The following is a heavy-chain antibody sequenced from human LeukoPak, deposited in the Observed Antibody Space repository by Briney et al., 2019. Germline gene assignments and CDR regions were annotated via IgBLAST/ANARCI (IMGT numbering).Heavy chain of an antibody. CDR3: AKDHTVGATFGVYFDY. Sequence: GSLRLSCAASGFTFDDYTMHWVRQAPGKGLEWVSYISSSGSTIYYADSVKGRFTISRDNAKNSLYLQMNSLRAEDTAVYYCAKDHTVGATFGVYFDYWGQGTLVTVSS. CDR2: ISSSGSTI. D-gene: IGHD1-26*01. CDR1: GFTFDDYT. V-gene: IGHV3-48*04. J-gene: IGHJ4*02.